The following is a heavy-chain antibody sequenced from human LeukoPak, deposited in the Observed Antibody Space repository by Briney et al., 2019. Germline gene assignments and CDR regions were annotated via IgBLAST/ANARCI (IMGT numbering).Heavy chain of an antibody. CDR3: ARRRSSSSYYYYYMDV. Sequence: GASVKVSCKASGYTFTSYDINWVRQATGQGLEWMGWMNPDSGNTGYAQKFQGRVTMTRSTSISTAYMELSSLRSEDTAVYYCARRRSSSSYYYYYMDVWGKGTTVTVSS. CDR2: MNPDSGNT. D-gene: IGHD6-13*01. CDR1: GYTFTSYD. J-gene: IGHJ6*03. V-gene: IGHV1-8*01.